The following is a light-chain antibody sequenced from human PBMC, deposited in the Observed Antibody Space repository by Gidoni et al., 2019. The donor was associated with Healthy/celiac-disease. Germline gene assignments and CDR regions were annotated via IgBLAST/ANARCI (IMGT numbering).Light chain of an antibody. CDR1: QSVNSN. CDR2: GAS. V-gene: IGKV3-15*01. J-gene: IGKJ2*01. CDR3: QQYNNWPPGT. Sequence: EIVMTQFPATLSVSPGERATLSCRASQSVNSNLAWYQQKPGQAPRLLIYGASTRATGIPARFSGSGSGTEFTLTISSLQSEDFAVFYGQQYNNWPPGTFGQGTKLEIK.